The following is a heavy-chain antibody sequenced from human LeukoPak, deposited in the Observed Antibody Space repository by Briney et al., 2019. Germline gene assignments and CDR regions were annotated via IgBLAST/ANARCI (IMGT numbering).Heavy chain of an antibody. CDR1: GGSISSYY. V-gene: IGHV4-59*01. J-gene: IGHJ6*02. Sequence: SETLSLTCTVSGGSISSYYWSWIRQPPGKGLEWIGYIYYSGSTNYNPSLKSRVTISVDTSKNQFSLKLSSVTAADTAVYYCARGRLVVPAYYYYGMDVWGQGTTVTVSS. CDR3: ARGRLVVPAYYYYGMDV. CDR2: IYYSGST. D-gene: IGHD2-2*01.